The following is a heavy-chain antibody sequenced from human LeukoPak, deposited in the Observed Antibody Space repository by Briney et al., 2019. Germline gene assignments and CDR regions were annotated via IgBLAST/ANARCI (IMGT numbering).Heavy chain of an antibody. CDR2: ISSRGTTI. Sequence: GGSLRLSCAVSGFTLSSYEMNWVRQAPGKGLEWVSYISSRGTTIYYVDSVKGRFTISRDNAKNSLYLQMNSLRAEDTALYYCARVRSGLHMDVWGQGTTVTVSS. J-gene: IGHJ6*02. V-gene: IGHV3-48*03. CDR1: GFTLSSYE. CDR3: ARVRSGLHMDV. D-gene: IGHD2-15*01.